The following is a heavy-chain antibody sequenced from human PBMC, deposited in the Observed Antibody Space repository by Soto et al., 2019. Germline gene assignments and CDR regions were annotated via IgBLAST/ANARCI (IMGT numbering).Heavy chain of an antibody. D-gene: IGHD2-15*01. CDR3: ATGGYCSGGSCYSNWFDP. Sequence: VASVKVSCKVSGYTLTELSMHWVRQAPGKGLEWMGGFDPEDGETIYAQKFQGRVTMTEDTSTDTAYMELSSLRSEDTAVYYCATGGYCSGGSCYSNWFDPWGQGTLVTVSS. J-gene: IGHJ5*02. CDR2: FDPEDGET. CDR1: GYTLTELS. V-gene: IGHV1-24*01.